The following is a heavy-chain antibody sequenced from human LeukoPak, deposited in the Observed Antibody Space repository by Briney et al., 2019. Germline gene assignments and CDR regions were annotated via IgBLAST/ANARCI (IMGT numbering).Heavy chain of an antibody. Sequence: GGSLRLSCAASGFTFSSYAMSWVRQAPGKGLEWVGFIRSKAYGGTTEYAASVKGRFTISRDDSKSIAYLQMNSLKTEDTAVYYCTRAFRGEMATTLDYWGQGTLVTVSS. V-gene: IGHV3-49*04. CDR3: TRAFRGEMATTLDY. CDR1: GFTFSSYA. J-gene: IGHJ4*02. D-gene: IGHD5-24*01. CDR2: IRSKAYGGTT.